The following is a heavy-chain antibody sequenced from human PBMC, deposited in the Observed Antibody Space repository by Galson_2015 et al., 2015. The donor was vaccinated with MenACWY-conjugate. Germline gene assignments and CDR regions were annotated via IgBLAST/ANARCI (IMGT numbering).Heavy chain of an antibody. D-gene: IGHD5-18*01. CDR2: IYTGGDT. CDR3: ARRREVASSYGYLDL. V-gene: IGHV3-66*01. CDR1: GFTVSSDY. Sequence: SLRLSCAASGFTVSSDYMAWVRQSPGKGLEWVSLIYTGGDTYYPGSVTGRFTISRDNSKNTVYLQMHSLRVEDTAVYYCARRREVASSYGYLDLWGQGTLVAVSS. J-gene: IGHJ4*02.